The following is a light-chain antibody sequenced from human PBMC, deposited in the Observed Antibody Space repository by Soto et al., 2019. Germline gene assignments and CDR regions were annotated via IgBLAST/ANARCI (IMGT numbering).Light chain of an antibody. CDR3: AVWDDSLSAVV. Sequence: QSVLTQPPSASGSPGQRVTISCSGRSSNIGQHRVRWFQHLAGTAPKLLIYSNYQRPSGVPDRFSGSKSGASASLAITGLQSEDEAYYYCAVWDDSLSAVVFGGGTKLTVL. CDR1: SSNIGQHR. V-gene: IGLV1-44*01. CDR2: SNY. J-gene: IGLJ2*01.